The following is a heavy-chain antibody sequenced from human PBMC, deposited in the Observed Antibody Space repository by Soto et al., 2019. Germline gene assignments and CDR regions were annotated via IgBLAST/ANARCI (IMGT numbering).Heavy chain of an antibody. Sequence: QLQLQESGSGLVKPSQTLSLTCAVSGGSISSGGYSWSWIRQPPGKGLEWIGYIYHSGSTYYNPSPKSRVTISVDRSKNQFSLKLGSVTAADTAVYYCAGGDSFGELSPNWFDPWGQGTLVTVSS. J-gene: IGHJ5*02. D-gene: IGHD3-16*02. CDR1: GGSISSGGYS. V-gene: IGHV4-30-2*01. CDR2: IYHSGST. CDR3: AGGDSFGELSPNWFDP.